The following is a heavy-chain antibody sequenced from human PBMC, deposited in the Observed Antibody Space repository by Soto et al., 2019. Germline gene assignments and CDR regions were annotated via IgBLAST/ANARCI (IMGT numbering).Heavy chain of an antibody. V-gene: IGHV4-39*01. CDR3: ARQPPGSGGDY. J-gene: IGHJ4*02. CDR1: GGSISSSSYD. D-gene: IGHD2-15*01. CDR2: IYYSGST. Sequence: QLQLQESGPGLVKPSETLSLTCSVSGGSISSSSYDWGWIRQPPGKGLEWIGNIYYSGSTYYNPSLKSRVTISVDTSKTQFSLKLSSVTAADTAVYYCARQPPGSGGDYWGQGTLVTVSS.